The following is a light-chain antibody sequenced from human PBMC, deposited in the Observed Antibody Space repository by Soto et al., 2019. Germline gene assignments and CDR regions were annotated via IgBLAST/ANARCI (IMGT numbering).Light chain of an antibody. CDR3: QHKYSNFVS. J-gene: IGKJ4*01. V-gene: IGKV1-39*01. CDR2: DAS. Sequence: DIQMTQPPSSLSASVGDRVTITCRSSQTISTYLQWYHQKPGKAPNLLIYDASSLQTGVPSRFSGSGSGTDFTLTISTLQPEDFGTYYCQHKYSNFVSFGGGTRVDIK. CDR1: QTISTY.